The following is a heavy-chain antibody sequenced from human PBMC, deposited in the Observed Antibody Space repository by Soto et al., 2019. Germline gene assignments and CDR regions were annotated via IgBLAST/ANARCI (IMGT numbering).Heavy chain of an antibody. J-gene: IGHJ6*02. CDR3: ARVVGSGWYVGSVPAPRDYYYYGMDV. D-gene: IGHD6-19*01. V-gene: IGHV6-1*01. CDR1: GDSVSSNSAA. CDR2: TYYRSKWYN. Sequence: SQTLSLTCAISGDSVSSNSAAWNWIRQSPSRGLEWLGRTYYRSKWYNDYAVSVKSRITINPDTSKNQFSLQLNSVTPEDTAVYYCARVVGSGWYVGSVPAPRDYYYYGMDVRGQGTTVTVSS.